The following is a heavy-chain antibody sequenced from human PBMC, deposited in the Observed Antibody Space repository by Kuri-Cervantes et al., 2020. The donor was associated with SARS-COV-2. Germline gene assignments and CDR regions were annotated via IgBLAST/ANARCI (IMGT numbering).Heavy chain of an antibody. Sequence: GGSLRLSCAASGITFSTYGMHWVRQAPGKGLEWISHISSSSTTIYYADSVEGRFTVSRDNARNSVYLQMDSLRAADTAVYYCARDGGIAVAAHFDYWGQGTLVTVSS. CDR1: GITFSTYG. V-gene: IGHV3-48*01. CDR3: ARDGGIAVAAHFDY. D-gene: IGHD6-19*01. CDR2: ISSSSTTI. J-gene: IGHJ4*02.